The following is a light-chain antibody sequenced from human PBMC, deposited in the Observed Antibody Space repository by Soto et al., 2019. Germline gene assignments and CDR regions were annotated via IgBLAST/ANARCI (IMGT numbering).Light chain of an antibody. J-gene: IGKJ3*01. Sequence: IQLTQSPSSLSASVGDTVFITCRASQPVSTWVAWYAQKPGKAPKLLISEASSLASGVPSRFSGSGSGTEFTLTISSLQPSDSGTYFCQQYNSLLFTFGPGTKVDI. CDR1: QPVSTW. V-gene: IGKV1-5*01. CDR2: EAS. CDR3: QQYNSLLFT.